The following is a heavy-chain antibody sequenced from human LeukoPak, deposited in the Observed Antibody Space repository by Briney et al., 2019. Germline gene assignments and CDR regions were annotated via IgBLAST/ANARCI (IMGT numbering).Heavy chain of an antibody. CDR3: ATDLPGYGDYEVLDP. J-gene: IGHJ5*02. Sequence: ASVKVSCKVSGYTLTELSMHWVRQAPGKGLEWMGGFDPEDGETIYAQKFQGRATMTEDTSTDTAYMELSSLRSEDTAVYYCATDLPGYGDYEVLDPWGQGTLVTVSS. D-gene: IGHD4-17*01. V-gene: IGHV1-24*01. CDR1: GYTLTELS. CDR2: FDPEDGET.